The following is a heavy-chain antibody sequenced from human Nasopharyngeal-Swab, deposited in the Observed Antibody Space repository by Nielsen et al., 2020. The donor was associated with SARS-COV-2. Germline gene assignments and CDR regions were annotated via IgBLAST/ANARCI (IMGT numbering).Heavy chain of an antibody. Sequence: SVQVSCKASGYTFTSYGISWVRQAPGQGLEWMGGIIPIFGTANYAQKFQGRVTITADESTSTAYMELSSLRSEDTAVYYCARAPPGYYDSSGYARFDPWGQGTLVTVSS. D-gene: IGHD3-22*01. CDR3: ARAPPGYYDSSGYARFDP. CDR2: IIPIFGTA. J-gene: IGHJ5*02. V-gene: IGHV1-69*13. CDR1: GYTFTSYG.